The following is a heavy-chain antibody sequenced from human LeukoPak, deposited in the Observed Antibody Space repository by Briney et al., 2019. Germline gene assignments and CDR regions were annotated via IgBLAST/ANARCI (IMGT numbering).Heavy chain of an antibody. D-gene: IGHD1-1*01. CDR1: GGTFSSYA. J-gene: IGHJ4*02. V-gene: IGHV1-69*13. Sequence: SVKVSCKASGGTFSSYAISWVRQAPGQGLEWMGGIIPIFGTANYAQKFQGRVTITADESTSTAYMELSSLRSEDTAVYYCGKKTGSTGEAFDYWGQGTLVTVSS. CDR3: GKKTGSTGEAFDY. CDR2: IIPIFGTA.